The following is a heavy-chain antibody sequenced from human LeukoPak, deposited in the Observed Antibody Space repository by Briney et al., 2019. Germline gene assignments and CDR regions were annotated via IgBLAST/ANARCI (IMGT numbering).Heavy chain of an antibody. Sequence: SQTLSLTCTVSGGSISSGGYYWSWIRQPPGKGLEWIGYIYHSGSTYYNPSLKSRVTISVDTSKNQFSLKLSSVTAADTAVYYCARDSNEVLGMLGRGYFDLWGRGTLVTVSS. CDR3: ARDSNEVLGMLGRGYFDL. CDR2: IYHSGST. V-gene: IGHV4-30-2*01. D-gene: IGHD7-27*01. CDR1: GGSISSGGYY. J-gene: IGHJ2*01.